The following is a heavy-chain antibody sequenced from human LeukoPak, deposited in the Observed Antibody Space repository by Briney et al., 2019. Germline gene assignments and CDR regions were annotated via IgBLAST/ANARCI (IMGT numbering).Heavy chain of an antibody. J-gene: IGHJ4*02. V-gene: IGHV4-59*11. CDR3: ARGYYYDSSGYPH. D-gene: IGHD3-22*01. CDR2: IYYSGST. Sequence: SETLSLTCTVSGGSISSHYWSWIRQPPGKGREWIGYIYYSGSTNYNPSLKSRVTISVDTSKNQFSLKLSSVTAADTAVYYCARGYYYDSSGYPHWGQGTLVTVSS. CDR1: GGSISSHY.